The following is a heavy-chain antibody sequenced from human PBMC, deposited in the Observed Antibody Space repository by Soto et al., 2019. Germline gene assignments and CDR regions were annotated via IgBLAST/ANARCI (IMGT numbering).Heavy chain of an antibody. J-gene: IGHJ5*02. Sequence: GASVKVSCKASGGTFSSYAISWVRQAPGQGLEWMGGIIPIFGTANYAQKFQGRVTITADESTSTAYMELSSLRSEDTAVYYCAPYYYDSSGYYYGNWFDPWGQGTLVTVSS. V-gene: IGHV1-69*13. D-gene: IGHD3-22*01. CDR1: GGTFSSYA. CDR3: APYYYDSSGYYYGNWFDP. CDR2: IIPIFGTA.